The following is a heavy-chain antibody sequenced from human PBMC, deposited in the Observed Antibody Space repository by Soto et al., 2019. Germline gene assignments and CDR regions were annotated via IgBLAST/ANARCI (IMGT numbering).Heavy chain of an antibody. V-gene: IGHV3-23*01. CDR2: ITGTGGNT. CDR1: GFPLSTYG. J-gene: IGHJ6*02. Sequence: EVQLLESGGGLVQPGGSLRLSCAASGFPLSTYGMTWVRQAPGKGLEWVSAITGTGGNTYYVDSVKGRFTSSRDNSKNMLYLQVNSLIVEYTAVYYCARIRGYWYGLDVWGQGTTVTVSS. CDR3: ARIRGYWYGLDV.